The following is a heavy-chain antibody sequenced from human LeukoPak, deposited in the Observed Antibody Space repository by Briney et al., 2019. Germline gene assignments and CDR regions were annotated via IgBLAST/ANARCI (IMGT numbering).Heavy chain of an antibody. D-gene: IGHD6-6*01. CDR3: VRLTYSRSSLSWFDP. Sequence: SETLSLTCTVSGGSISSYYWSWIRQPPGKGLEWIGYIYYSGSTNYNPSLKSRVTISIDTSKNQFSLKLSSVTAADTAVYYCVRLTYSRSSLSWFDPWGQGTLVTVSS. CDR2: IYYSGST. V-gene: IGHV4-59*08. CDR1: GGSISSYY. J-gene: IGHJ5*02.